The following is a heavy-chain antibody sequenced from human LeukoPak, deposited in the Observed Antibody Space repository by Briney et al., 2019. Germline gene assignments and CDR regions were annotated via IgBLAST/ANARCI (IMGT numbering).Heavy chain of an antibody. CDR3: ATPVGHGSGSFDY. Sequence: GGSLRLSCAASGFTFSSYGMHWVRQAPGKGLEWVAFIRYDGSNKYYADSVKGRFTISRDNSKNTLYLQMNSLRAEDTAVYYCATPVGHGSGSFDYWGQGTLVTVSS. V-gene: IGHV3-30*02. D-gene: IGHD3-10*01. CDR2: IRYDGSNK. J-gene: IGHJ4*02. CDR1: GFTFSSYG.